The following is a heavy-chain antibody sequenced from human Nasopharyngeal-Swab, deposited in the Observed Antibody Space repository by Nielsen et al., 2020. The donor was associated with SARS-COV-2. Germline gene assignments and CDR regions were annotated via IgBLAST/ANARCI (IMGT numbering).Heavy chain of an antibody. J-gene: IGHJ4*02. V-gene: IGHV3-30*18. Sequence: GESLKISCAASGFTFSIYGMHWVRRAPGKGLEWVAVMSYDGNNYYYADSVKGRFTISRDNSKNTLYLQMNSLRPEDTAVYYCAKDQDDYVWGSYRPNFDSWGQGTLVTVS. CDR3: AKDQDDYVWGSYRPNFDS. CDR1: GFTFSIYG. CDR2: MSYDGNNY. D-gene: IGHD3-16*02.